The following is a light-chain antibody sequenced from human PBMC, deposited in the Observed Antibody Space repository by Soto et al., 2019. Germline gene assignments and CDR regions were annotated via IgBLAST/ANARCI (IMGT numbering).Light chain of an antibody. V-gene: IGLV2-23*02. Sequence: QSVLTQPASVSGSPGQSITISCTGTSSNVGNFNVVSWYQQHPGKAPKVIIYDVSERPSGVSHRFSGSKSGNTASLTISGLQAEDEAEYYCCSYAGSGNNVLGNGTKVTVL. CDR2: DVS. CDR3: CSYAGSGNNV. CDR1: SSNVGNFNV. J-gene: IGLJ1*01.